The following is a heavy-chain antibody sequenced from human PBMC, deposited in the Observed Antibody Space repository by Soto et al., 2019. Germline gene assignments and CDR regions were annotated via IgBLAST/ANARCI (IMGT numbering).Heavy chain of an antibody. V-gene: IGHV1-3*01. CDR3: ATEIDGTTVTSLDY. J-gene: IGHJ4*02. CDR1: GYTFSGSV. CDR2: INADNGNT. D-gene: IGHD4-17*01. Sequence: ASVKVSCKASGYTFSGSVMHWVRQAPGQRLEWMGWINADNGNTKYSQKFQGRVTITRDTSASTAYMELSSLRSEDTTMYYCATEIDGTTVTSLDYWGQGTLVTVSS.